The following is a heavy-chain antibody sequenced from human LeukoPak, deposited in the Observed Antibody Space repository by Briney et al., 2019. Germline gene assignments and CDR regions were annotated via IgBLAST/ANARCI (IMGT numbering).Heavy chain of an antibody. D-gene: IGHD3-16*01. CDR2: INGGGGNT. CDR1: GFTFNSYV. CDR3: ARDLKSLAVGDFDY. V-gene: IGHV3-23*01. Sequence: PGGSLRLSCAASGFTFNSYVMSWVRQAPGKGLEWVSAINGGGGNTYYADSVKGRFTISRDNSKNTLYLQMNSLRDEDTAVYYCARDLKSLAVGDFDYWGQGTLVTVSS. J-gene: IGHJ4*02.